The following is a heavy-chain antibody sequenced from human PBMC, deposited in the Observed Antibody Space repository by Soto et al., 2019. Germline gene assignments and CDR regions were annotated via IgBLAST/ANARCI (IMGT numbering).Heavy chain of an antibody. CDR2: IIPILGIA. D-gene: IGHD5-18*01. V-gene: IGHV1-69*08. CDR1: GGTFSSYT. J-gene: IGHJ4*02. CDR3: ARDREQLQIDY. Sequence: QVQLVQSGAEVKKPGSSVKVSCKASGGTFSSYTISWVRQAPGQGLEWMGRIIPILGIANYAQKFQGRVTITADKSTSTAYMELSSLRSEDTAMYDCARDREQLQIDYWGQGTLVTVSS.